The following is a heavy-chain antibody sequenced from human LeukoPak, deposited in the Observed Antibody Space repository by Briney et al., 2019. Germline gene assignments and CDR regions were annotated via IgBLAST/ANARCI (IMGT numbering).Heavy chain of an antibody. CDR1: GGTFISYA. CDR2: IIPIFGTA. D-gene: IGHD6-13*01. J-gene: IGHJ4*02. V-gene: IGHV1-69*13. Sequence: SVKVSCKASGGTFISYAISWVRQAPGQGLEWMGGIIPIFGTANYAQKFQGRVTITADESTSTAYMELSSLRSEDTAVYYCARDEVAAAGTFYWGQGTLVTVSS. CDR3: ARDEVAAAGTFY.